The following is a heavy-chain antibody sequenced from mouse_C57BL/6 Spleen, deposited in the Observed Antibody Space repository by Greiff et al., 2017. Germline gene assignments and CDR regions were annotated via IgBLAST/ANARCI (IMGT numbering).Heavy chain of an antibody. CDR3: VRQGSSGYVWFAY. CDR2: IRSKSNNYAT. Sequence: GGGLVQPKGSLKLSCAASGFSFNTYAMNWVRQAPGKGLEWVARIRSKSNNYATYYADSVKDRFTISRDDSESMLYLQMNNLKTEDTAMYYCVRQGSSGYVWFAYWGQGTLVTVSA. J-gene: IGHJ3*01. CDR1: GFSFNTYA. D-gene: IGHD3-2*02. V-gene: IGHV10-1*01.